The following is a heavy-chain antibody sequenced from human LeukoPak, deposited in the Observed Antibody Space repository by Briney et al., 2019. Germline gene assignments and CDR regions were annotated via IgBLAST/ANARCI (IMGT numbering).Heavy chain of an antibody. D-gene: IGHD6-6*01. Sequence: GGSLRLSCAASGFTFSSYAMHWVRQAPGKGLEWVALISYDGSNKYYADSVKGRFSISRDNPKNTLYLQMNSLRAEDTAVYYCARQYSSSYTIDYWGQGTLVTGSS. V-gene: IGHV3-30*01. CDR2: ISYDGSNK. CDR1: GFTFSSYA. CDR3: ARQYSSSYTIDY. J-gene: IGHJ4*02.